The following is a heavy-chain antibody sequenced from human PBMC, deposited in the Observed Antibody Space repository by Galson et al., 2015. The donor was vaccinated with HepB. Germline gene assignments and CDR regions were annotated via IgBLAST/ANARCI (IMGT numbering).Heavy chain of an antibody. V-gene: IGHV3-48*02. D-gene: IGHD5-24*01. J-gene: IGHJ4*02. CDR3: ARDGGGGWLPPQPYYFDY. Sequence: SLRLSCAASGFTFSSYSMNWVRQAPGKGLEWVSYISSSSSTIYYADSVKGRFTISRDNAKNSLYLQMNSLRDEDTAVYYCARDGGGGWLPPQPYYFDYWGQGTLVTVSS. CDR1: GFTFSSYS. CDR2: ISSSSSTI.